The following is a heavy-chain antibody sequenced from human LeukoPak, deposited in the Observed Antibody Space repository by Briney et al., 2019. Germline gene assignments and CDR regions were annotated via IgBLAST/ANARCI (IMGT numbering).Heavy chain of an antibody. Sequence: SETLSLTCTVSGGSISSYYWSWIRQPPGKGLEWIGYIHYSGSTNYNPSLRSRVTISVDTSKNQFSLRLSSVTAADTAVYYCARLPDCSSTSCLKGAFDIWGQGTMVTVSS. J-gene: IGHJ3*02. V-gene: IGHV4-59*08. D-gene: IGHD2-2*01. CDR1: GGSISSYY. CDR2: IHYSGST. CDR3: ARLPDCSSTSCLKGAFDI.